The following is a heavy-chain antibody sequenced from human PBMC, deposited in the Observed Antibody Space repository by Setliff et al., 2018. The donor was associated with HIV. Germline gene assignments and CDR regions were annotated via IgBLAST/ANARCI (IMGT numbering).Heavy chain of an antibody. D-gene: IGHD2-15*01. J-gene: IGHJ4*02. V-gene: IGHV4-28*05. CDR3: ASLLNLGPKSFFDY. Sequence: PSETLSLTCGVSGDSIRSNYWWGWIRQSPGKGLEWIGYIYYTGSIHSNASLKSRVTMSVDTSKNQFSLKLSSVTAADTAIYYCASLLNLGPKSFFDYWGQGALVTVSS. CDR2: IYYTGSI. CDR1: GDSIRSNYW.